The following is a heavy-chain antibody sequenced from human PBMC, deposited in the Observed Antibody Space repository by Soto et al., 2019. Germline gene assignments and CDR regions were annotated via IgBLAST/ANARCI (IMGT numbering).Heavy chain of an antibody. CDR1: GFTFSSYW. J-gene: IGHJ6*03. CDR3: ARGGYSGYGYYYYYMDV. Sequence: EVQLVESGGGLVQPGGSLRLSCAASGFTFSSYWMHWVRQAPGKGLVCVSRINSDGSSTSYADSVKGRFTISRDNAKNTLYLQMNSLRAEDTAVYYCARGGYSGYGYYYYYMDVWGKGTTVTVSS. D-gene: IGHD5-12*01. CDR2: INSDGSST. V-gene: IGHV3-74*01.